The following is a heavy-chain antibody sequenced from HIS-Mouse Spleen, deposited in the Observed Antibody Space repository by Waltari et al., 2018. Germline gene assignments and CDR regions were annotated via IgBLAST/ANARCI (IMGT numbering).Heavy chain of an antibody. V-gene: IGHV3-30*18. CDR3: AKKPPPLPVRDAFDI. D-gene: IGHD3-10*01. CDR2: ISYDGSNK. CDR1: GFTFSSYG. J-gene: IGHJ3*02. Sequence: QVQLVESGGGVVQPGRSLRLSCAASGFTFSSYGMPWVRRAPGKGLEWVAVISYDGSNKYYADSVKGRFTISRDNSKNTLYLQMNSLRAEDTAVYYCAKKPPPLPVRDAFDIWGQGTMVTVSS.